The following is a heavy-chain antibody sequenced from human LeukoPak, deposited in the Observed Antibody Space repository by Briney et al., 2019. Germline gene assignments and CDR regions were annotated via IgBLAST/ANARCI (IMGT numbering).Heavy chain of an antibody. Sequence: ASVKVSCKASGYTFTGYYMHWVRQAPGQGLEWRGWINPNSGGTNYAQKFQGRVTMTRDTSISTAYMELSRLRSDDTAVYYCARVAYYGGNLAGFDYWGQGTLVTVSS. D-gene: IGHD4-23*01. CDR3: ARVAYYGGNLAGFDY. V-gene: IGHV1-2*02. CDR2: INPNSGGT. CDR1: GYTFTGYY. J-gene: IGHJ4*02.